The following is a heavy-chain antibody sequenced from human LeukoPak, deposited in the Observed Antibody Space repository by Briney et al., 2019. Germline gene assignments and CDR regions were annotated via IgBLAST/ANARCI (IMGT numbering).Heavy chain of an antibody. Sequence: PGGPLRLSCAASGFTVSSNYMSWVRQAPGKGLEWVSVIYSGGSTYYADSVKGRFTISRHNSKNTLYLQMNSLRAEDTAVYYCAKDSYYDILTGYHNYFDYWGQGTLVTVSS. CDR3: AKDSYYDILTGYHNYFDY. D-gene: IGHD3-9*01. CDR2: IYSGGST. V-gene: IGHV3-53*01. J-gene: IGHJ4*02. CDR1: GFTVSSNY.